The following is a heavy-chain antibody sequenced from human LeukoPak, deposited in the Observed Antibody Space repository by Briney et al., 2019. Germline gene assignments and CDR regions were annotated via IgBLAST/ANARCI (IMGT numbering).Heavy chain of an antibody. V-gene: IGHV1-2*02. CDR3: ARGWGSLYYFDF. D-gene: IGHD3-16*01. J-gene: IGHJ4*02. Sequence: GASVKVSCKASGYTFSDYFVHWVRQAPGQGFEWMGWINPKSGVTKYTQKFQGRVTIVRDTATSTVYMDLSSLTSDDTAVYFCARGWGSLYYFDFWGQGTLVTVSS. CDR1: GYTFSDYF. CDR2: INPKSGVT.